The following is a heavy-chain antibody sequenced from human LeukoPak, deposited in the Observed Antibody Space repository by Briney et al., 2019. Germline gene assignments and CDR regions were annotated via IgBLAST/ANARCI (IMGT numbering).Heavy chain of an antibody. CDR3: ARGYCTSSSCYNDY. Sequence: GKSLRLSCAASGFSFSNYAMHWVRQAPGKGLEWVAVISYDGGNKYYADSVKGRFTISRDNSKNTLYLQMNSLRAEDTAVYSCARGYCTSSSCYNDYWGQGTLVTVSS. CDR2: ISYDGGNK. CDR1: GFSFSNYA. J-gene: IGHJ4*02. D-gene: IGHD2-2*02. V-gene: IGHV3-30-3*01.